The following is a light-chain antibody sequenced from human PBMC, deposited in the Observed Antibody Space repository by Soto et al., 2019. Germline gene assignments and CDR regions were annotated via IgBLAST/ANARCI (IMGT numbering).Light chain of an antibody. J-gene: IGKJ5*01. CDR3: QQYGNLIT. CDR1: QSVSSAY. CDR2: GAS. Sequence: IVLTQSPGILSLSPGETATLSCRASQSVSSAYLAWHQHKPGQAPRLLIYGASSRATGIPDRFSGSGSGTEFTLTISRLEPEDFAVYYCQQYGNLITFGQGTRLEIK. V-gene: IGKV3-20*01.